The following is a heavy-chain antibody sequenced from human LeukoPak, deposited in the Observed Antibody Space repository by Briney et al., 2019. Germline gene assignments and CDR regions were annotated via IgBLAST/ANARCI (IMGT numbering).Heavy chain of an antibody. Sequence: SETLSLTCTVSGGSISSYYWSWIRQPPGKGLEWIGYIYYSGSTNYNPSLKSRVTISVDTSKNLFSLKLSSVTAADTAVYYCARDGGYCSSTSCPNYYYYGMDVWGKGTTVTVSS. J-gene: IGHJ6*04. CDR2: IYYSGST. D-gene: IGHD2-2*01. CDR1: GGSISSYY. V-gene: IGHV4-59*01. CDR3: ARDGGYCSSTSCPNYYYYGMDV.